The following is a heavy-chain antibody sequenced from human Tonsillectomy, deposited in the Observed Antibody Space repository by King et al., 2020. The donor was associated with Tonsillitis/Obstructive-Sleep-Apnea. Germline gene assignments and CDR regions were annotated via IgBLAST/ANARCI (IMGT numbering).Heavy chain of an antibody. Sequence: VQLVESGGGVVQPGRSLRLSCAASGFIFSSYSMHWVRQAPGKGLEWVASISYDGSNKDYRDAVKGRFTIYRDNSKNMVYLQMNSLRAEDTAVYYCARGLSPRQTTPQHYWGQGTLVTVSS. V-gene: IGHV3-30*04. J-gene: IGHJ4*02. CDR1: GFIFSSYS. CDR3: ARGLSPRQTTPQHY. D-gene: IGHD6-6*01. CDR2: ISYDGSNK.